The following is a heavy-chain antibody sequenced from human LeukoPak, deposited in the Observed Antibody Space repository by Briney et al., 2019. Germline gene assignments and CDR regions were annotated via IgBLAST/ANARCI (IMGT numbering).Heavy chain of an antibody. J-gene: IGHJ5*02. Sequence: SVKVSCKASGGTFSSYAISWVRQAPGQGLEWMGGIIPIFGTAHYAQKFQGRVTITADESTSTAYMELSSLRSEDTAVYYCARDRGYCSSTSCYSNWFDHWGQGTLVTVSS. D-gene: IGHD2-2*01. CDR2: IIPIFGTA. V-gene: IGHV1-69*01. CDR3: ARDRGYCSSTSCYSNWFDH. CDR1: GGTFSSYA.